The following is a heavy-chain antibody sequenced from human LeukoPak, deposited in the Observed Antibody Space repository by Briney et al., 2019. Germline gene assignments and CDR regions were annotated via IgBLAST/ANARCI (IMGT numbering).Heavy chain of an antibody. Sequence: GASVKVSCKASGGTFSSYAISWVRQAPGQGLEWMGRIIPILGIANYAQKFQGRVTITADKSTSTAYMELSSLRSEDTAVYYCASNYYGSSGYYDYWGQGTLVTVSS. CDR1: GGTFSSYA. V-gene: IGHV1-69*04. D-gene: IGHD3-22*01. CDR3: ASNYYGSSGYYDY. CDR2: IIPILGIA. J-gene: IGHJ4*02.